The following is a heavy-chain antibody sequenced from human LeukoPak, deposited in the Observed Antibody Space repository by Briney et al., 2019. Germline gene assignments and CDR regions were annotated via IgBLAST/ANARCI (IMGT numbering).Heavy chain of an antibody. Sequence: GASVKVSCKASGYTFTSYGISWVRQAPGQGLEWMGWMNPNSGNTGYAQKFQGRVTITRNTSISTAYMELSSLRSEDTAVYYCARGTLTLWFGEFFTDWGQGTLVTVSS. CDR1: GYTFTSYG. CDR3: ARGTLTLWFGEFFTD. CDR2: MNPNSGNT. D-gene: IGHD3-10*01. J-gene: IGHJ4*02. V-gene: IGHV1-8*03.